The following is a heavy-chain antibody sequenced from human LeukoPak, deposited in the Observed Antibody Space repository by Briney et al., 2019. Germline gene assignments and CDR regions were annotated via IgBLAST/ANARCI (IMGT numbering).Heavy chain of an antibody. Sequence: PSETLSLTCTVSGGSISSSSYYWGWIRQPPGKGLEWIGSIYYSGSTYYNPSLKSRVTISVDTSKNQFSLKLSSVTAADTAVYYCARQTLEHIVVVTSVGAFDIWGQGTMVTVSS. CDR3: ARQTLEHIVVVTSVGAFDI. CDR2: IYYSGST. V-gene: IGHV4-39*01. CDR1: GGSISSSSYY. D-gene: IGHD2-21*02. J-gene: IGHJ3*02.